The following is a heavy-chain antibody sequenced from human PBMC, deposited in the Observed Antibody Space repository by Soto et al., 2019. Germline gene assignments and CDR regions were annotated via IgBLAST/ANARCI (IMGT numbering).Heavy chain of an antibody. CDR1: GGSLSTYY. CDR2: MSYSGSS. CDR3: AKTRITSTAATFDP. Sequence: SETLSLTCTVSGGSLSTYYWSWIRQPPGKGLEWIVYMSYSGSSNYNPSLKSRVTMSVDTSKNQVSLKLSSVTAADTAVYYCAKTRITSTAATFDPWGQRTLVTVS. D-gene: IGHD1-20*01. J-gene: IGHJ5*02. V-gene: IGHV4-59*01.